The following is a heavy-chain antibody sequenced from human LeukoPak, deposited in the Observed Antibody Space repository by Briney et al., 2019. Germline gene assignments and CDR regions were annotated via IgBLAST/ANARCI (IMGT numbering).Heavy chain of an antibody. CDR2: IYHSGST. Sequence: SETLSLTCAVSGGSISSGGYSWSWIRQPPGKGLEWIGYIYHSGSTYYNPSLKSRVTISVDTSKNQFSLKLSSVTAADTAVYYCARRYAAAASWFDYWGQGTLVTVSS. J-gene: IGHJ4*02. CDR3: ARRYAAAASWFDY. V-gene: IGHV4-30-2*03. D-gene: IGHD6-13*01. CDR1: GGSISSGGYS.